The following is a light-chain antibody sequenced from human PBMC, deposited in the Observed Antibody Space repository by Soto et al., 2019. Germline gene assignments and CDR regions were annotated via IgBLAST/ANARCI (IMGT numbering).Light chain of an antibody. CDR3: AAWDDSLNGWV. Sequence: QSVLTQPPSASGTPGQRVSISCSGRNSDIGSNTVNWYQQLPGSAPKLLIYSNSQRRSGVPSRLSGSKSGTSASLAINGLQPEDEADYYCAAWDDSLNGWVFGGGTKLTVL. CDR2: SNS. J-gene: IGLJ3*02. CDR1: NSDIGSNT. V-gene: IGLV1-44*01.